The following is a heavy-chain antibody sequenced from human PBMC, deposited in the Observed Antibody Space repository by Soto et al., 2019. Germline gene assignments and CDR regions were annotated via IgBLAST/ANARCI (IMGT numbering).Heavy chain of an antibody. CDR1: GFTFSSYG. D-gene: IGHD6-13*01. CDR3: ARYSSPRKGSFDY. CDR2: IWYDGSNK. Sequence: QVQLVESGGGVVQPGRSLRLSCAASGFTFSSYGMHWVRQAPGKGLEWVAVIWYDGSNKYYADSVKGRFTISRDNSKNTLYLQMNSLRAEDTAVYYCARYSSPRKGSFDYWGQGTLVTVSS. V-gene: IGHV3-33*01. J-gene: IGHJ4*02.